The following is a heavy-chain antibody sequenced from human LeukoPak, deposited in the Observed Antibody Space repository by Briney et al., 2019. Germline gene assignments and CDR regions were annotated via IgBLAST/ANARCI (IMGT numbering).Heavy chain of an antibody. CDR3: AKVRHITMIVVVINNY. V-gene: IGHV3-30*02. J-gene: IGHJ4*02. CDR1: AFTFSSYG. D-gene: IGHD3-22*01. CDR2: IRYDGSNK. Sequence: GGSLRLSCAASAFTFSSYGMHWVRQAPGKGLEWVAFIRYDGSNKYYADSVKGRFTISRDNSKNTLYLQMNSLRAEDTAVYYCAKVRHITMIVVVINNYWGQGTLVTVSS.